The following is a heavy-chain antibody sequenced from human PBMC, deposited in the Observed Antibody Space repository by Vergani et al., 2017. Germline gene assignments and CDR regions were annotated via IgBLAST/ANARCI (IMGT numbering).Heavy chain of an antibody. CDR3: AKEFCGTGNCYGWNHLEV. Sequence: VESGGGLVQPGGSLRLSCTVSGFTFSSNDFHWVRQTAGKGLEWVLSIGVDGDRYYSDSVKGRFTISRDNGQSYLYLDMDNLRVEDTAVYFCAKEFCGTGNCYGWNHLEVWGEGTSVTVSS. V-gene: IGHV3-13*01. CDR1: GFTFSSND. J-gene: IGHJ6*04. D-gene: IGHD1-1*01. CDR2: IGVDGDR.